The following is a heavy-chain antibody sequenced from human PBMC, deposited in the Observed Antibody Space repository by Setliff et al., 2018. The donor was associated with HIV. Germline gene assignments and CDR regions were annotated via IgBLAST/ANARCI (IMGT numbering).Heavy chain of an antibody. CDR1: GFTFSHYG. CDR2: IFHDGFTT. V-gene: IGHV3-30*02. CDR3: AKVGTGGYRPLDY. D-gene: IGHD5-12*01. Sequence: GGSLRLSCAASGFTFSHYGMSWVRHAPGKGLEWVATIFHDGFTTYYAKSVEGRFTISRDNFKNMLYLQMNGLREEDTAVYFCAKVGTGGYRPLDYWGQGTLVTVSS. J-gene: IGHJ4*02.